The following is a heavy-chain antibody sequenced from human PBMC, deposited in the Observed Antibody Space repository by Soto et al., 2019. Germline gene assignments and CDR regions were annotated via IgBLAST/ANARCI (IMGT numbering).Heavy chain of an antibody. CDR3: ARRYGVDVDY. V-gene: IGHV4-59*08. D-gene: IGHD4-17*01. CDR1: GGSISSYY. CDR2: IYYSGST. J-gene: IGHJ4*02. Sequence: QVQLQESGPGLVKPSETLSLTCTVSGGSISSYYWSWIRQPPGKGLEWIGYIYYSGSTNYNPSLKSRVTISVDTSKNQFSLKLSSVTAADTAVYYCARRYGVDVDYWGQGTLVTVSS.